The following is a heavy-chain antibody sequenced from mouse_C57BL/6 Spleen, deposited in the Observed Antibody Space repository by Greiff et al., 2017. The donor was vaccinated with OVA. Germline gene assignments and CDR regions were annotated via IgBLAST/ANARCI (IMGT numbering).Heavy chain of an antibody. J-gene: IGHJ4*01. Sequence: EVQGVESGGGLVQPGGSLKLSCAASGFTFSDYYMYWVRQTPEKRLEWVAYISNGGGSTYYPDTVKGRFTISRDNAKNTLYLQMSRLKSEDTAMYYCARLPPNHGSSYDAMDYWGQGTSVTVSS. CDR2: ISNGGGST. D-gene: IGHD1-1*01. CDR3: ARLPPNHGSSYDAMDY. CDR1: GFTFSDYY. V-gene: IGHV5-12*01.